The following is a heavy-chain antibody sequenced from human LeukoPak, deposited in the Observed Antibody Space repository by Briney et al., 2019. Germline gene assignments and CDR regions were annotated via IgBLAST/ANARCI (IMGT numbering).Heavy chain of an antibody. CDR2: FDPEDGET. D-gene: IGHD6-13*01. J-gene: IGHJ5*02. CDR3: AIRTGYTRYNWFDP. CDR1: GYTLTELS. Sequence: ASVKVSCKVSGYTLTELSMHWVRQAPGKGLEWMGGFDPEDGETIYAQKFQGRVTMTEDTSPDTAYMELSSLRSEDTAVYYCAIRTGYTRYNWFDPWGQGTLVTVSS. V-gene: IGHV1-24*01.